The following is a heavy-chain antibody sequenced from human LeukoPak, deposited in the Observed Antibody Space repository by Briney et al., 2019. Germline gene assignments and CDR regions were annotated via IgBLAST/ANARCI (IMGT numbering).Heavy chain of an antibody. J-gene: IGHJ4*02. CDR1: GFTFSSYS. CDR2: ISSSSSYI. Sequence: GGSLRLSCAASGFTFSSYSMNWVRQAPGKGLDLVSSISSSSSYIYYADSVKGRFTISRDNSKNTLYLQMNSLSAEDTALYYCAKDRAVTGFYDYWGQGALVTVSS. V-gene: IGHV3-21*04. D-gene: IGHD2-21*02. CDR3: AKDRAVTGFYDY.